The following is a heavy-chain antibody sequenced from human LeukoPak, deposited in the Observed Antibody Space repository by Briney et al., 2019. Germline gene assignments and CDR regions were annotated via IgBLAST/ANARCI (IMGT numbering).Heavy chain of an antibody. D-gene: IGHD6-13*01. J-gene: IGHJ4*02. CDR1: GYTFTGYY. Sequence: ASVRVSCKASGYTFTGYYMHWVRQAPGQGLEWMGWINPNSGGTNYAQKFQGRVTMTRDTSISTAYMELRRLRSDDTAVYYCARVSSSWPEYYFDYWGQGTLVTVSS. V-gene: IGHV1-2*02. CDR2: INPNSGGT. CDR3: ARVSSSWPEYYFDY.